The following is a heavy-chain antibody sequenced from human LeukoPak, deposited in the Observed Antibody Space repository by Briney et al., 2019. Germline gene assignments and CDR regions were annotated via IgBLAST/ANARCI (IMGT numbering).Heavy chain of an antibody. D-gene: IGHD6-13*01. V-gene: IGHV3-23*01. CDR2: VTGGGST. J-gene: IGHJ4*02. Sequence: PGGSLRLSCAASGFTFSSYAMGWVRQAPGKGLDWVSAVTGGGSTYYAGSVKGRFTISRDNSKNTLYLQVNSLRAEDTAVYYCVKFISSYFDSWGQGTLVTVSS. CDR3: VKFISSYFDS. CDR1: GFTFSSYA.